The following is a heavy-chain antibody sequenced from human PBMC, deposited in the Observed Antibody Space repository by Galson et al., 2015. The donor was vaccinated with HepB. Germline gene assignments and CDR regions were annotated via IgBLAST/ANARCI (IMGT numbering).Heavy chain of an antibody. D-gene: IGHD3-22*01. CDR3: ARSPGSNYYDSD. V-gene: IGHV3-66*01. Sequence: SLRLSCAVSGFTVSSNNMNWVRQAPGKGLEWVSIVYSGGRTYYADSVKGRFTISRDNSKNTLYLQMNSLRVEDTAVYYCARSPGSNYYDSDWGQGTLVTVSS. CDR2: VYSGGRT. CDR1: GFTVSSNN. J-gene: IGHJ4*02.